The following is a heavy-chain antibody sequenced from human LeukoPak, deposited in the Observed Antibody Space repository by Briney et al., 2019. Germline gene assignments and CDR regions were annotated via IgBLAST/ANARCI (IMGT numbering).Heavy chain of an antibody. D-gene: IGHD1-26*01. CDR1: GFTLSDYS. CDR3: AKDQYSGSAYAFDI. V-gene: IGHV3-74*01. Sequence: GGSLRLSCAASGFTLSDYSMHWVRQTPGEGLVNVARIDPSGSRTAYADSVKVRFTISRDNGKNTLYLQMNSLRAEDTAVYYCAKDQYSGSAYAFDIWGQGTMVTVSS. CDR2: IDPSGSRT. J-gene: IGHJ3*02.